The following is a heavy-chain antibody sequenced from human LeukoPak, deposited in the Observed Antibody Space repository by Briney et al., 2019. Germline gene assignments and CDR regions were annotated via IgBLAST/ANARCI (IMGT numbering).Heavy chain of an antibody. CDR3: VRDSIAASGSFAF. V-gene: IGHV3-48*01. CDR2: TGTSNDIT. CDR1: GFTFSSYA. J-gene: IGHJ4*02. D-gene: IGHD6-13*01. Sequence: GGSLRLSCAASGFTFSSYAMSWVRQAPGKGPEWVSYTGTSNDITYYSDSVKGRFTISRDNAKNSLYLQMNSLRAADTAVYYCVRDSIAASGSFAFWGQGTLVTVSS.